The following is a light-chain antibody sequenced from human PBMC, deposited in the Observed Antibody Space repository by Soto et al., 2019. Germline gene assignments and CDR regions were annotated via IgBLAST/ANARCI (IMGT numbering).Light chain of an antibody. J-gene: IGKJ1*01. CDR2: GAS. CDR3: HQYGGSPRT. CDR1: QNIANNY. Sequence: TQSPGTLSLSPGDTAALSCXASQNIANNYVAWYQQKPGQAPTLLISGASSRATGIPDRFSGSGSGTHFTLTISRLEPEDFAVYFCHQYGGSPRTFGQGTKVE. V-gene: IGKV3-20*01.